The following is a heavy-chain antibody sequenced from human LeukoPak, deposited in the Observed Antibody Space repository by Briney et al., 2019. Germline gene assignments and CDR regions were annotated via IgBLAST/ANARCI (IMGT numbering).Heavy chain of an antibody. J-gene: IGHJ6*03. CDR3: ARVRGSAGTGPNGYYYYYYMDV. Sequence: GGSLRLSCAASGFTFSSYWMSWVRQAPGKGLEWVANIKPDGRGKYYVESVKGRFTISRDNAKNSLYLHMNSLRAEDTAVYYCARVRGSAGTGPNGYYYYYYMDVWGKGTTVTVSS. CDR2: IKPDGRGK. D-gene: IGHD1-7*01. V-gene: IGHV3-7*01. CDR1: GFTFSSYW.